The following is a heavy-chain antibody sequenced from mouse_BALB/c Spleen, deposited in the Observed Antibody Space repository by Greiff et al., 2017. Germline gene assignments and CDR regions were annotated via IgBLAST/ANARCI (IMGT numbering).Heavy chain of an antibody. CDR1: GYTFTSYY. CDR2: INPSNGGT. J-gene: IGHJ3*01. CDR3: TKAYGYDLAWFAY. Sequence: QVQLQQPGAELVKPGASVKLSCKASGYTFTSYYMYWVKQRPGQGLEWIGGINPSNGGTNFNEKFKSKATLTVDKSSSTAYMQLSSLTSEDSAVYYGTKAYGYDLAWFAYWGQGTLVTVSA. V-gene: IGHV1S81*02. D-gene: IGHD2-14*01.